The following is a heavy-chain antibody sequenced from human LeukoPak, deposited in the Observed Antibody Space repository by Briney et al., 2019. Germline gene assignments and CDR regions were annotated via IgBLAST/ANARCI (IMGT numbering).Heavy chain of an antibody. J-gene: IGHJ6*03. D-gene: IGHD6-13*01. Sequence: SETLSLTCAVYGGSFSGYYWSWIRQPPGKGLEWIGEINHSGGTNYNPSLKSRVAMSVDTSKNQFSLKLSSVTAADTAVYYCARGPTRRVYYYYYYYMDVWGKGTKVTVSS. CDR3: ARGPTRRVYYYYYYYMDV. CDR2: INHSGGT. V-gene: IGHV4-34*01. CDR1: GGSFSGYY.